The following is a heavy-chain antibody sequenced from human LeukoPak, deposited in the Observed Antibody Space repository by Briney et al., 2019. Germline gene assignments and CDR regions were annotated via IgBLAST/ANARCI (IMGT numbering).Heavy chain of an antibody. J-gene: IGHJ4*02. D-gene: IGHD5-24*01. CDR1: GGSFSGYY. CDR2: INHSGST. CDR3: ARGPPRRDGYRS. Sequence: PSETLSLTCAVYGGSFSGYYWSWIRQPPGKGLEWIGEINHSGSTNYNPSLKSRVTISVDTSKNQFSLKLSSVTAADTAVYYCARGPPRRDGYRSWGQGTLVTVSS. V-gene: IGHV4-34*01.